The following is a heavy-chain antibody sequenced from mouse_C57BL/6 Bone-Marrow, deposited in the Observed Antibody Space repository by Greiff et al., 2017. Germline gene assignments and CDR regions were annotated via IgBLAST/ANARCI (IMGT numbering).Heavy chain of an antibody. CDR2: IWSGGST. V-gene: IGHV2-4*01. J-gene: IGHJ4*01. CDR3: DKNLGGYDGNYWAMDY. CDR1: GFSLTSYG. D-gene: IGHD2-2*01. Sequence: QVQLQQSGPGLVQPSQSLSITCTVSGFSLTSYGVHWVRQPPGKGLEWLGVIWSGGSTDYNAAFISRLSISKDNSKSHVFFKMNSLQADDTAIYYWDKNLGGYDGNYWAMDYWGQGTSVTVSS.